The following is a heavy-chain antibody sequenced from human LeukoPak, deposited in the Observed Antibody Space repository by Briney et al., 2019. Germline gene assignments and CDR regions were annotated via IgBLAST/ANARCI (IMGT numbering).Heavy chain of an antibody. CDR2: IHYGGST. Sequence: SATLSLTCTVSGASISSYYWIWIRHPPGKGREWIGYIHYGGSTNHNPSLKSRVTVSIDTSKNQFSLRLSSVTAADTAVYYCAKSGPAASTAGLFDYWGQGTLVTVSS. CDR3: AKSGPAASTAGLFDY. V-gene: IGHV4-59*01. J-gene: IGHJ4*02. D-gene: IGHD6-13*01. CDR1: GASISSYY.